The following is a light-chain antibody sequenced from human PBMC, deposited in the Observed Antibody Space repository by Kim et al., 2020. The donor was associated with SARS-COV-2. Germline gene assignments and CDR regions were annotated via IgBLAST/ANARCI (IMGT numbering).Light chain of an antibody. CDR3: SSFTTRSTLV. CDR2: DVN. Sequence: GQSISISCPGTSSNIGSYNYVSWHQPHPGKAPKLMIYDVNKRPSGISSRFSGSKSGSTASLTISGLQAEDEADYYCSSFTTRSTLVFGGGTKVTVL. V-gene: IGLV2-14*03. CDR1: SSNIGSYNY. J-gene: IGLJ3*02.